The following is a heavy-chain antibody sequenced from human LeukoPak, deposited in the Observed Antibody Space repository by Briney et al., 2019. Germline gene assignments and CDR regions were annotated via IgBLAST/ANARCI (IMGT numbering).Heavy chain of an antibody. CDR1: GDSVSSSNYY. J-gene: IGHJ4*02. CDR3: ARYQTGTMFAV. V-gene: IGHV4-39*07. CDR2: HSHSGSA. Sequence: SETLSLTCTVSGDSVSSSNYYWGWIRQPPGKGLEWIGTHSHSGSAYYNPSLRSRITMSLDTSENQLSLKLYSVTAADTAIYYCARYQTGTMFAVWGQGTLVTISS. D-gene: IGHD1/OR15-1a*01.